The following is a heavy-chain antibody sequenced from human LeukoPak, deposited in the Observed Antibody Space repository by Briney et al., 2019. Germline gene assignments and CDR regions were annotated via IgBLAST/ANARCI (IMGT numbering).Heavy chain of an antibody. CDR1: GFTFSSYA. CDR3: ARGVATIFNYFDY. Sequence: GGSLRLSCAASGFTFSSYAMHRVRQAPGKGLEYVSAISSNGGSTYYANSVKGRFTISRDNSKNTLYLQMGSLRAEDMAVYYCARGVATIFNYFDYWGQGTLVTVSS. J-gene: IGHJ4*02. D-gene: IGHD5-12*01. CDR2: ISSNGGST. V-gene: IGHV3-64*01.